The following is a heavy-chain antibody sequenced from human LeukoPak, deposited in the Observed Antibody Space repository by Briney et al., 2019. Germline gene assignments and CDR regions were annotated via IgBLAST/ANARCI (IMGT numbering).Heavy chain of an antibody. CDR3: KSGGAAPGSFDY. V-gene: IGHV3-7*01. D-gene: IGHD1-1*01. J-gene: IGHJ4*02. Sequence: GGSLRLSCAAYGFTFSSYWMSLMRQAPGKGLEWVANIKYDGNEEYYVDSVKGRFTISRDNAKNSLYLQLNSLRVEDTAVYYCKSGGAAPGSFDYWGQGTLVTVSP. CDR1: GFTFSSYW. CDR2: IKYDGNEE.